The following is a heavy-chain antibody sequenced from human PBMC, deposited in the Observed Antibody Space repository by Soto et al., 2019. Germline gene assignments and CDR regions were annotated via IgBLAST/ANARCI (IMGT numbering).Heavy chain of an antibody. D-gene: IGHD6-13*01. CDR1: GFTFSSYA. CDR3: ANGGAAAGRENWFDP. Sequence: PGGSLRLSCAASGFTFSSYAMSWVRQAPGKGLEWVSTISGSGGSTYYADSVKGRFTISRDNSKNTLYLQMNSLRAEDTAVYYCANGGAAAGRENWFDPWGQGTLVTVSS. J-gene: IGHJ5*02. V-gene: IGHV3-23*01. CDR2: ISGSGGST.